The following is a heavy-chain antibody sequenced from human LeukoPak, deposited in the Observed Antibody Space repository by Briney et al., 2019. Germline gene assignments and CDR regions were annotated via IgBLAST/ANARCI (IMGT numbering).Heavy chain of an antibody. J-gene: IGHJ4*02. D-gene: IGHD6-13*01. Sequence: GASVKVSCKASGYTFTGYYMHWVRQAPGQGLEWMGWINPNSGGTNYAQKFQGWVTMTRDTSISTAYMELSRLRSDDTAVYYCARVPLYATSSWFQPDSPYYFDYWGPGNPGHRLL. V-gene: IGHV1-2*04. CDR1: GYTFTGYY. CDR3: ARVPLYATSSWFQPDSPYYFDY. CDR2: INPNSGGT.